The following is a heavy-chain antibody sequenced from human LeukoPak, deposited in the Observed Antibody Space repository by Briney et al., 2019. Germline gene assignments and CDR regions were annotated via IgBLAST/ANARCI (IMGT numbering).Heavy chain of an antibody. CDR3: TRASGPVWSGYSH. D-gene: IGHD3-3*01. CDR1: GFTFGDYA. V-gene: IGHV3-49*03. Sequence: GGSLRLSCTASGFTFGDYAMSWFRQAPGKGLEWVGFIRSKAYGGTTEYAASVKGRFTISRDDSKSIAYLQMNSLKTEDTAVYYCTRASGPVWSGYSHWGQGTLVTVSS. J-gene: IGHJ4*02. CDR2: IRSKAYGGTT.